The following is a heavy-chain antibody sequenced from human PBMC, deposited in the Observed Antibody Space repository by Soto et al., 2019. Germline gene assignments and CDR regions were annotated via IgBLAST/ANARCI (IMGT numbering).Heavy chain of an antibody. D-gene: IGHD3-10*01. V-gene: IGHV1-8*01. CDR1: GYTFIGYD. J-gene: IGHJ4*02. CDR2: MNPNSDDT. Sequence: QVQLVQSGAEVKKPGASVKVSCKASGYTFIGYDINWVRQAPGQGLEGMGWMNPNSDDTRYAQNFQGRVTMTRDPSRSTVYMELSSLRSEDTAVYYCARVMFRGVIINDYWGQGTLVTVSS. CDR3: ARVMFRGVIINDY.